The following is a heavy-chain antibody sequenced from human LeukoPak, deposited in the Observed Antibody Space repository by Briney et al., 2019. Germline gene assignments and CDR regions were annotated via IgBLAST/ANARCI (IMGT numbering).Heavy chain of an antibody. V-gene: IGHV3-33*01. Sequence: PGRSLRLSCAASGFTFSSYGMHWVRQAPGKGLEWVAVIWYDGSNKYYADSVKGRFTISRDNSKNTLYLQMNSLRAEDTAVYYCARDSLGGDFDYWGQGTLVTVSS. J-gene: IGHJ4*02. D-gene: IGHD3-10*01. CDR2: IWYDGSNK. CDR3: ARDSLGGDFDY. CDR1: GFTFSSYG.